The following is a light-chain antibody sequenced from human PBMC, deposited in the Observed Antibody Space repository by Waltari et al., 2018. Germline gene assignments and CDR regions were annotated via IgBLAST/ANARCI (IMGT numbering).Light chain of an antibody. V-gene: IGKV1-5*03. CDR3: QQSYNTPPT. CDR2: KAS. Sequence: TQSPATLSLSPGERATLSCRASQSIGYWLAWYQQKPGKVPKLIIYKASNLESGVPSRFSVSGSGTDFSLTINGLQPEDFATYFCQQSYNTPPTFGQGTRLEIK. J-gene: IGKJ5*01. CDR1: QSIGYW.